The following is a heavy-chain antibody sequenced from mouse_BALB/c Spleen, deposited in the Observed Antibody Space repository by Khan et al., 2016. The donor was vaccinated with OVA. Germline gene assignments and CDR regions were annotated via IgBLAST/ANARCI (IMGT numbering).Heavy chain of an antibody. CDR1: GYTFTNYW. D-gene: IGHD2-10*01. CDR3: ARNAYFGNYFDY. CDR2: IYPGDGRT. J-gene: IGHJ2*01. V-gene: IGHV1S81*02. Sequence: QVQLQQPGTELVKPGASVKLSCKASGYTFTNYWVHWVKQRPGQGLEWIGEIYPGDGRTYNTEKFKSEATLTVDKSSNTAYMQLNSLTSEDSAVYYCARNAYFGNYFDYWGQGTILTVSS.